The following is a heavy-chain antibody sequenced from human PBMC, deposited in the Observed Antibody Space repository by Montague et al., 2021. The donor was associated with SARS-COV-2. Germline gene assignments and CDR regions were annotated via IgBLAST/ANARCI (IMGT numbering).Heavy chain of an antibody. D-gene: IGHD6-13*01. V-gene: IGHV4-4*02. J-gene: IGHJ6*02. CDR1: GDSISTSTW. CDR3: ATLSRRTAAGTRDYFGLDV. Sequence: SETLSLTCRVSGDSISTSTWWTWVRQTPGKGLEWIGEIFHSGTIXYNPCLKSRDSISVDKSNNQFSLRLSSLIAADTAVYYCATLSRRTAAGTRDYFGLDVWGQGTTVVVSS. CDR2: IFHSGTI.